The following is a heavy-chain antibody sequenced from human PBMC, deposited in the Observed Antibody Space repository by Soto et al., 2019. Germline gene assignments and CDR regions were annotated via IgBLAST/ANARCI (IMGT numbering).Heavy chain of an antibody. CDR3: ARVVRYFDTPYGMDV. CDR1: GFTFSSYA. CDR2: IGGSGGNT. J-gene: IGHJ6*02. Sequence: EVRLLESGEGLVQPGGSLKLSCAASGFTFSSYAMSWVRQAPGKGLEWVSSIGGSGGNTYYADSVKGRFTISRDNSKNTLFLQMNRLRAEDTAEYYCARVVRYFDTPYGMDVWGHGTTVTVCS. D-gene: IGHD3-9*01. V-gene: IGHV3-23*01.